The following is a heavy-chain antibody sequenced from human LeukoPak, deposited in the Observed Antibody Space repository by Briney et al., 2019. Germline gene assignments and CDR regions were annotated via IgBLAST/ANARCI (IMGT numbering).Heavy chain of an antibody. J-gene: IGHJ5*02. CDR3: ARGGDGDGYNYVYNWFDP. V-gene: IGHV4-31*03. CDR2: IYYSGST. CDR1: GGSISSGGYY. D-gene: IGHD5-24*01. Sequence: SQTLSPTCTVSGGSISSGGYYWSWIRQHPGKGLEWIGYIYYSGSTYYNPFLKSRVTISVDTSKNQFSLKLSSVTAADTAVYYCARGGDGDGYNYVYNWFDPWGQGTLVTVSS.